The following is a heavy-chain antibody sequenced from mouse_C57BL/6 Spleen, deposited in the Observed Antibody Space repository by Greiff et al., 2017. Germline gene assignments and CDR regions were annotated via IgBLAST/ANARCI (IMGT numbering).Heavy chain of an antibody. J-gene: IGHJ1*03. Sequence: EVQLVESGGGLVQPGGSLSLSCAASGFTFTDYYMSWVRQPPGKALEWLGFIRNKANGYTTEYSASVKGRFTISRDNSQSILYLQMNALRAEDSATYDCASLNYYGSSYGWYFDVWGTGTTVTVSS. D-gene: IGHD1-1*01. CDR2: IRNKANGYTT. V-gene: IGHV7-3*01. CDR1: GFTFTDYY. CDR3: ASLNYYGSSYGWYFDV.